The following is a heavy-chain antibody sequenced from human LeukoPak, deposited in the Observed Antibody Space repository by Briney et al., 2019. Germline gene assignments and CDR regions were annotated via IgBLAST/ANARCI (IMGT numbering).Heavy chain of an antibody. V-gene: IGHV4-61*01. CDR2: MHYSGST. CDR3: ARDSLLRGSGWDYWYFDL. D-gene: IGHD6-25*01. Sequence: SETLSLTCTVSGGSVSNGNYYWSWIRQPPGKGLEWIGNMHYSGSTNYNPSLKSRVTISVDMSMNQFSLLLTSATAADTAVYYCARDSLLRGSGWDYWYFDLWGRGTLVTVSS. CDR1: GGSVSNGNYY. J-gene: IGHJ2*01.